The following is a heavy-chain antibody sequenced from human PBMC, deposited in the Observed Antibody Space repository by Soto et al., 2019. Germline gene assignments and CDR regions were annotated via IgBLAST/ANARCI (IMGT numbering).Heavy chain of an antibody. Sequence: SETLSLTCAVYGGSLIGFNCIWIRQPPWKGLEWIGEINSSGSTTYNPSLKSRVTMSVDTTKHQFSLRLSSMTAADTAVYYCARGGFSGVFGLDVWGQGTTVTVSS. J-gene: IGHJ6*02. CDR3: ARGGFSGVFGLDV. CDR1: GGSLIGFN. CDR2: INSSGST. D-gene: IGHD5-12*01. V-gene: IGHV4-34*01.